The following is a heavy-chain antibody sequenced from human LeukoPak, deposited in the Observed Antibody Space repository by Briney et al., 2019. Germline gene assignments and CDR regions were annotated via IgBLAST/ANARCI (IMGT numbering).Heavy chain of an antibody. V-gene: IGHV3-30-3*01. CDR3: ARARTELYGDYDDGIMSPYYYYYYGMDV. CDR1: GFTFSSYA. J-gene: IGHJ6*02. Sequence: PGGSLRLSCAASGFTFSSYAMSWVRQAPGKGLEWVAVISYDGSNKYYADSVKGRFTISRDNSKDTLYLQMNSLRAEDTAVYYCARARTELYGDYDDGIMSPYYYYYYGMDVWGQGTTVTVSS. CDR2: ISYDGSNK. D-gene: IGHD4-17*01.